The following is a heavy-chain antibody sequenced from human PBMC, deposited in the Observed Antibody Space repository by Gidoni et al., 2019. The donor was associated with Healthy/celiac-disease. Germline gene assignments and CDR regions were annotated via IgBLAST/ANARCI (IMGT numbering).Heavy chain of an antibody. J-gene: IGHJ4*02. CDR2: FDSEDGEA. CDR1: GYTLTELS. CDR3: ATAGARVPAARGLMDY. Sequence: KPGASVKFSCKVSGYTLTELSMHWVRQAPGKGLKWMGGFDSEDGEAIYAQKFQGRVTMTEDTSTDTAYLELSSLSSKDTAVYYYATAGARVPAARGLMDYWGQGTLVTVSS. D-gene: IGHD2-2*01. V-gene: IGHV1-24*01.